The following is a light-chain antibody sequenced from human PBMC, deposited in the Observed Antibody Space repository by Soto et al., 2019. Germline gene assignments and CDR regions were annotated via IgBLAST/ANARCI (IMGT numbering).Light chain of an antibody. CDR2: EGS. Sequence: QSVLTQPASVSGSPGQSITISCTGTSSDVGSYNLVSWYQQHPGKAPKLIIYEGSKRPSGVSNRFSGSKSGNTASLTISGLQAEDEADYYCCSYAGSSTYYVFGTGTKLTVL. J-gene: IGLJ1*01. CDR3: CSYAGSSTYYV. CDR1: SSDVGSYNL. V-gene: IGLV2-23*01.